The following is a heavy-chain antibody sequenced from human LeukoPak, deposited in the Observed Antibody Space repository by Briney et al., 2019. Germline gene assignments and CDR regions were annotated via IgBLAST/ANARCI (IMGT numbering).Heavy chain of an antibody. CDR2: IYYSGST. V-gene: IGHV4-39*07. J-gene: IGHJ4*02. Sequence: SETLSLTCTVSGGSISSSSYYWGWIRQPPGKGLEWIGSIYYSGSTYYNPSLKSRVAISVDTSKNQFSLKLSSVTAADTAVYYCASPFDDSGMNDYWGQGTLVTVSS. CDR3: ASPFDDSGMNDY. CDR1: GGSISSSSYY. D-gene: IGHD6-13*01.